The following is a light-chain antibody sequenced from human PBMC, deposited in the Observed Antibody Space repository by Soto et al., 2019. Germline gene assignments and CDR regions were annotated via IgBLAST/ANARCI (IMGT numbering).Light chain of an antibody. Sequence: QSVLTQPPSVSGAPGQRVTISCTGSSSNIGAGYGVHWYQQLPGTAPKLVIYNNNNRPSGVPDRFSGSNSGTSASLAITGLQAEDEADYYCQSYDSSLTGVFGGGPQLTVL. CDR2: NNN. CDR3: QSYDSSLTGV. CDR1: SSNIGAGYG. J-gene: IGLJ2*01. V-gene: IGLV1-40*01.